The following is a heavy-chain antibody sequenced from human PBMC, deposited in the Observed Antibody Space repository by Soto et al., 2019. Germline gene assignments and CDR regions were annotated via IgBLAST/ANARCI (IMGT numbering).Heavy chain of an antibody. Sequence: GSLRLSCAVSVFTFRRCRMNWVRQASGKKQEWVSYISSSSSTIYYAAYVKGRFTISRDNAKNSLYLQMNSLRDEDTAVYYCASRLWYMYAWGKGTKVTV. V-gene: IGHV3-48*02. J-gene: IGHJ6*03. CDR1: VFTFRRCR. D-gene: IGHD3-16*01. CDR2: ISSSSSTI. CDR3: ASRLWYMYA.